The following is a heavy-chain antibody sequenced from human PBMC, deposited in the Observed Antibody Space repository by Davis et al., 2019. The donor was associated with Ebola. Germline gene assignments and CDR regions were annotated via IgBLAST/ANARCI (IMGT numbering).Heavy chain of an antibody. CDR1: GGSFSGYY. CDR2: INHSGST. D-gene: IGHD2-2*01. CDR3: ARGSPYCSSTSCRTLGWFDP. V-gene: IGHV4-34*01. J-gene: IGHJ5*02. Sequence: PGGSLRLSCAVYGGSFSGYYWSWIRQPPGKGLEWIGEINHSGSTNYNPSLKSRVTISVDTSKNQFSLKLSSVTAADTAVYYCARGSPYCSSTSCRTLGWFDPWGQGTLVTVSS.